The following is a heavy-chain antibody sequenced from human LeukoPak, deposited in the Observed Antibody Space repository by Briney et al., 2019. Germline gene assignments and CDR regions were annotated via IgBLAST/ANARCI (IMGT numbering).Heavy chain of an antibody. V-gene: IGHV3-30*18. CDR1: RFTFSRYG. CDR2: ISYDGRNK. D-gene: IGHD3-22*01. J-gene: IGHJ4*02. CDR3: AKGLWYYYDRSGYVDY. Sequence: PGGSLRLSRAASRFTFSRYGMHGARQATGKGRGWGAVISYDGRNKHNTDSVKRRFTISRDNSKNTLYLQMNSLRAEDTAVYYCAKGLWYYYDRSGYVDYWGQGTLVTVSS.